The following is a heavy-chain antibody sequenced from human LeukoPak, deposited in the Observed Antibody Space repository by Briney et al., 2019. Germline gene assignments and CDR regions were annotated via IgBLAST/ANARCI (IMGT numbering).Heavy chain of an antibody. CDR3: ARVSRQLVYYFDY. Sequence: SETLSLTCTVSGVSISSGGYYWSWIRQHPGKGLEWIGYIYYSGSTYYNPSLKSRVTISVDTSKNQFSLKLSSVTAADTAVYYCARVSRQLVYYFDYWGQRTLVTVSS. J-gene: IGHJ4*02. V-gene: IGHV4-31*03. CDR1: GVSISSGGYY. D-gene: IGHD6-13*01. CDR2: IYYSGST.